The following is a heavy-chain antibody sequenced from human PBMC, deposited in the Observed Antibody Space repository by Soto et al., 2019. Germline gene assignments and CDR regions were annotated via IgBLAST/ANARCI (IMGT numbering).Heavy chain of an antibody. CDR2: IYPGDSDT. Sequence: GESLKISCKGSGYSFTSYWIGWVRQMPGKGLEWMGIIYPGDSDTRYSPSFQGQVTISADKSISTAYLQWSSLKASDTAMYYCARHKSDFWSGSDYYYMDVWGKGTTVTVSS. J-gene: IGHJ6*03. D-gene: IGHD3-3*01. V-gene: IGHV5-51*01. CDR3: ARHKSDFWSGSDYYYMDV. CDR1: GYSFTSYW.